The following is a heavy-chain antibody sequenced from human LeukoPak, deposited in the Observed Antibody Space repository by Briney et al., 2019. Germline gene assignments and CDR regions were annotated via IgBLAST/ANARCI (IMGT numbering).Heavy chain of an antibody. CDR3: ARDRGFYGGNSEASFDY. CDR2: IYTSGST. CDR1: GGSISSYY. V-gene: IGHV4-4*07. Sequence: SETLSLTCTVSGGSISSYYWSWIRQPAGKGLEWIGRIYTSGSTNYNPSLKSRVTTSVDTSKNQFSLKLRSVTAADTAVYYCARDRGFYGGNSEASFDYWGQGTLVTVSS. J-gene: IGHJ4*02. D-gene: IGHD4-23*01.